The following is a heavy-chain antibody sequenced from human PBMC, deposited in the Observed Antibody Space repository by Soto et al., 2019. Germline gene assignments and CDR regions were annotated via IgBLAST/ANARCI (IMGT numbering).Heavy chain of an antibody. J-gene: IGHJ4*02. Sequence: PGGSLRLSCAVSGFTFSSHAMSWVRQAPGKGLECVSSITGSGDSTYYADSVKGRFTISRDKSKSTLYLQMNSLRAEDTAVYYCPTHLTASGWLSAQTFDYCRQGYQVTVSS. D-gene: IGHD6-19*01. CDR3: PTHLTASGWLSAQTFDY. CDR2: ITGSGDST. CDR1: GFTFSSHA. V-gene: IGHV3-23*01.